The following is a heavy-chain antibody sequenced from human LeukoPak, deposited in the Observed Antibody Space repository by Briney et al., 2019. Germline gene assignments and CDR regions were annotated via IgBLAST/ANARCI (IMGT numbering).Heavy chain of an antibody. CDR2: ISGSGGST. J-gene: IGHJ4*02. CDR1: AFTFNSYP. V-gene: IGHV3-23*01. CDR3: AKHTGYSSGWSLFDY. Sequence: GGSLRLSCSASAFTFNSYPMSWLRPAPGKGLEWVSAISGSGGSTCYADSVKGRFTISRDNSKTALYLQMNSLRGEDTAVYYCAKHTGYSSGWSLFDYWGQGTLVTVSS. D-gene: IGHD6-19*01.